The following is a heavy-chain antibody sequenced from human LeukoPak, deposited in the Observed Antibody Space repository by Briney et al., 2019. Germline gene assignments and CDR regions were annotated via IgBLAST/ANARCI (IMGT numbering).Heavy chain of an antibody. Sequence: GGSLRLSCAASGFTFSSYAMNWVRQAPGKGLEWVSAISGSGDSTYYADSVKGRFTISRDNSQNTLYLQMNSLGAEDTAIYYCAKDRIASPPQGRFDPWGQGTLVTVSS. D-gene: IGHD6-6*01. CDR3: AKDRIASPPQGRFDP. V-gene: IGHV3-23*01. CDR1: GFTFSSYA. J-gene: IGHJ5*02. CDR2: ISGSGDST.